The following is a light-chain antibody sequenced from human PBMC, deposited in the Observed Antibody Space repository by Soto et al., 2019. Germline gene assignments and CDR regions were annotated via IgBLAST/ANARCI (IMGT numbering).Light chain of an antibody. V-gene: IGKV2-28*01. CDR2: LGS. J-gene: IGKJ1*01. CDR3: MQALQTPPTT. CDR1: QSLLHSNGYNY. Sequence: DIVMTQSPLSLPVTPGEPASISCRSSQSLLHSNGYNYLDWYLQKPGQSPQLLISLGSNRASGVPDRFSGSGPGTDFTLKISRVEAEDVGVYYCMQALQTPPTTFGQGTKVEIQ.